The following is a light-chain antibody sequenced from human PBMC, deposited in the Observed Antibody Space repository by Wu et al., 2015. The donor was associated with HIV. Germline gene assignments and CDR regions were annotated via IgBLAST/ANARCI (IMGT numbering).Light chain of an antibody. CDR2: AAS. CDR3: QQLNTYPLT. Sequence: DIQMTQSPSSLSASVGDRVTITCRASQSISSYLNWYQQKPGKAPKVLIYAASSLQSGVPSGFSGSGSGTEFTLTISSLQPEDFATYYCQQLNTYPLTFGGGTKVEIK. V-gene: IGKV1-9*01. CDR1: QSISSY. J-gene: IGKJ4*01.